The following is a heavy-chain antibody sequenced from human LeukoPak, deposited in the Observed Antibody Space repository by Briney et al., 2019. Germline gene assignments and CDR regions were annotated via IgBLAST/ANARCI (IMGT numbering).Heavy chain of an antibody. J-gene: IGHJ6*02. CDR2: IDPSDSYT. CDR1: GYSFTSYW. CDR3: ARHEGSSASGTDYYYGMDV. D-gene: IGHD6-6*01. V-gene: IGHV5-10-1*01. Sequence: GESLKISCKGSGYSFTSYWISWVRQMPGKGLEWMGRIDPSDSYTNYSPSFQGHVTISADKSTSTAYLQWSSLKASDTAMYYCARHEGSSASGTDYYYGMDVWAKGPRSPSP.